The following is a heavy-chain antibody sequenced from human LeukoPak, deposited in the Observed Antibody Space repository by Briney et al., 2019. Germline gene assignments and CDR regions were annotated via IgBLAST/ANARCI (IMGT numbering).Heavy chain of an antibody. CDR2: ISSSGDVT. Sequence: GGSLRLSCSASGVTLGTHAMSWVRQAPGKGLEWVSAISSSGDVTFYADSVKGRFTISRDNSKNTLFLRMNSLRDEDTAIYYCTNGGIYMTGWYRTLALWGQGTMVTVSS. CDR3: TNGGIYMTGWYRTLAL. CDR1: GVTLGTHA. J-gene: IGHJ3*01. V-gene: IGHV3-23*01. D-gene: IGHD6-19*01.